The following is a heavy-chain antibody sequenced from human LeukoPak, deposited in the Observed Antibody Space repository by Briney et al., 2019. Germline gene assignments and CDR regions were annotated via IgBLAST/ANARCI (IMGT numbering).Heavy chain of an antibody. CDR2: IYYSRST. CDR1: GASFNIYY. J-gene: IGHJ2*01. D-gene: IGHD2-15*01. V-gene: IGHV4-59*01. CDR3: ARGGFSGGILRYFDL. Sequence: SETLSLTCTVSGASFNIYYWSWIRQPPGKGLEWIGYIYYSRSTNYNPSLKSRLTISVDTPKNQFSLNLRSVTAADTAVYYCARGGFSGGILRYFDLWGRGTLVTVSS.